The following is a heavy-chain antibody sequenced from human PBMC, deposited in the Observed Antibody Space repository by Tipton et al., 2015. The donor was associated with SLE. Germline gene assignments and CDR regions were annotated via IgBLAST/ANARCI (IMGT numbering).Heavy chain of an antibody. J-gene: IGHJ4*02. CDR1: GGSISRSNW. CDR3: ASAVLGMVLTVGDYYFDY. Sequence: GSLRLSCAVSGGSISRSNWWSWVRQPPGKGLEWIGEIYHSGSTNYNPSLKSRVTISVDKSKNQFSLKLSCVTAADTAVYYCASAVLGMVLTVGDYYFDYWGKGTLVTVSS. CDR2: IYHSGST. V-gene: IGHV4-4*02. D-gene: IGHD4/OR15-4a*01.